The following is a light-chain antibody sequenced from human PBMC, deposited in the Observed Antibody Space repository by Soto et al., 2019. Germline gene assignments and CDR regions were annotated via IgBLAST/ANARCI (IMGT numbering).Light chain of an antibody. V-gene: IGLV1-51*01. J-gene: IGLJ1*01. CDR1: SSNVENNY. CDR3: AKWDTSLTAAV. CDR2: DND. Sequence: QSVLTQPPSVSATPGQKVTISCSGSSSNVENNYVSWYQQFPGTAPKFLIFDNDKRPSGVPDRFSASKSGTSATLAITGLQPGDEADYYCAKWDTSLTAAVFGSGTKVTVL.